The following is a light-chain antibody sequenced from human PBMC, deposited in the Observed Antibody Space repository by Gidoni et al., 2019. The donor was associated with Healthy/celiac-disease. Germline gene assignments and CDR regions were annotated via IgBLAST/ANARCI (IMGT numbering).Light chain of an antibody. Sequence: EIVLTQSPATLSLSPGERATQSVSSYLAWYQQKPGQAPRLLIYDASNRATGIPARFSGSGSGPDFTLTISSLEPEDFAVYYCQQRSNWPPRFTFGPGTKVDIK. CDR1: SVSSY. CDR3: QQRSNWPPRFT. J-gene: IGKJ3*01. CDR2: DAS. V-gene: IGKV3-11*01.